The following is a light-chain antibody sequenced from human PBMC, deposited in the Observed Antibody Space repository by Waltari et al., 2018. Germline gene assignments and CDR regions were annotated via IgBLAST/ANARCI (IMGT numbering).Light chain of an antibody. Sequence: DIVMTQSPDSLAVSLGERATINCKSSQSVLYSSNNKNYLAWYQQKPGQPPKLLISGASTRESGVPDRFSGSRSGTDFTLTISSLQAEDVAVYYCQQYYSTPLTFGGGTKVEIK. V-gene: IGKV4-1*01. J-gene: IGKJ4*01. CDR2: GAS. CDR3: QQYYSTPLT. CDR1: QSVLYSSNNKNY.